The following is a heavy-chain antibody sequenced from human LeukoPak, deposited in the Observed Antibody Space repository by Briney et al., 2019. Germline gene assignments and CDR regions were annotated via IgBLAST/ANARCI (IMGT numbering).Heavy chain of an antibody. Sequence: ASVKVSCKASGYTFTSYGISWVRQAPGQGLEWMGWISAYNGNTNYAQKLQGRVTMTTDTSTSTAYMELRSLRSDDTAVYYCARDGHGSGSYYNVWFDPWGQGTLVTVSS. J-gene: IGHJ5*02. D-gene: IGHD3-10*01. CDR3: ARDGHGSGSYYNVWFDP. CDR2: ISAYNGNT. V-gene: IGHV1-18*01. CDR1: GYTFTSYG.